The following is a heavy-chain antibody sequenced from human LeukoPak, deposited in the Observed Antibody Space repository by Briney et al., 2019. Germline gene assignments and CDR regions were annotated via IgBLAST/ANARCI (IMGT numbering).Heavy chain of an antibody. Sequence: GGSLRLSCAASGFTFSSYSMNWVRQAPGKGLEWVSSISSSSSYIYYADSVKGRFTISRDNAKNSLYLQMNSLRVEDTAVYYCASLDTAMSNAGHWGQGTLVTVSS. CDR3: ASLDTAMSNAGH. CDR1: GFTFSSYS. CDR2: ISSSSSYI. D-gene: IGHD5-18*01. V-gene: IGHV3-21*01. J-gene: IGHJ4*02.